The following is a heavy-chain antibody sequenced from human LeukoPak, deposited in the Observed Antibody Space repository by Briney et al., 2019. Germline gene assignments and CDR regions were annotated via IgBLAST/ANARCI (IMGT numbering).Heavy chain of an antibody. D-gene: IGHD6-13*01. Sequence: SVKVSWKASGYTFTGYYMHWVRQAAGQGLEWRGGIIPIFGTANYAQKFQGRVTITADKSTSTAYMELSSLRSEDTAVYYCVRDREQLGYYYYMDVWGKGTTVTVSS. V-gene: IGHV1-69*06. CDR3: VRDREQLGYYYYMDV. J-gene: IGHJ6*03. CDR1: GYTFTGYY. CDR2: IIPIFGTA.